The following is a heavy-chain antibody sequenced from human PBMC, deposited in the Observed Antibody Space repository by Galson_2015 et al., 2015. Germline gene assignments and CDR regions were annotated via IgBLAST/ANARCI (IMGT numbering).Heavy chain of an antibody. CDR2: ISSSSSTI. CDR1: GFTFSSYS. V-gene: IGHV3-48*02. D-gene: IGHD3-16*01. Sequence: SLRLSCAASGFTFSSYSMNWVRQAPGKGLEWVSYISSSSSTIYYADSVKGRFTISRDNAKNSLYLQMNSLRDEDTAVYYCARDLGAQWINGAQDDNYWGQGTLVTASS. CDR3: ARDLGAQWINGAQDDNY. J-gene: IGHJ4*02.